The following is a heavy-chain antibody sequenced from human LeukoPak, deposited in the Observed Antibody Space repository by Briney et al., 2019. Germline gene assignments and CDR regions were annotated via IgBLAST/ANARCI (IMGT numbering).Heavy chain of an antibody. D-gene: IGHD3-10*01. CDR3: ARRELVRGKNGFDP. CDR2: IYPGDSDT. J-gene: IGHJ5*02. V-gene: IGHV5-51*01. Sequence: EAVSIYGNGSGYSLTSYWIGWVRQMPGKGLEWMGIIYPGDSDTRYSPSFQGQVTISADKSISTAYLQWSSLKASDTAMYYCARRELVRGKNGFDPWGQGTLVTVSS. CDR1: GYSLTSYW.